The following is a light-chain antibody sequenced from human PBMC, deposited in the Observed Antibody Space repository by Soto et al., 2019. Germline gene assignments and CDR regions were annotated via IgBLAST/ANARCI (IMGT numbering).Light chain of an antibody. J-gene: IGKJ2*01. CDR3: HQRSNWPYT. Sequence: EIVLTQSPATLSLYPGERATLSCRASQSVSSYLAWYQQKPGQAPRLLIYDASNRATGIPARFSGSGSGTDFTLTISSLEPDDFAVYYCHQRSNWPYTFGQGTKLEIK. CDR2: DAS. CDR1: QSVSSY. V-gene: IGKV3-11*01.